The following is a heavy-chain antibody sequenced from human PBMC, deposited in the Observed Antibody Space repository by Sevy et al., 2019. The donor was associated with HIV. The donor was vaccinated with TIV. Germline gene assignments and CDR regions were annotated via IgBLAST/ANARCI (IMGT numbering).Heavy chain of an antibody. CDR2: IRYDGSDK. J-gene: IGHJ4*02. D-gene: IGHD6-13*01. V-gene: IGHV3-30*02. CDR3: AKDLAVPGRRYFDY. CDR1: GFTFRNFG. Sequence: GGSLRLSCTASGFTFRNFGMHWVRQVPGKGLEWVTFIRYDGSDKYYAASVKGRFTISRDDSTNTLYLQMDSLRAEDTAIYYCAKDLAVPGRRYFDYWGQGTLVTVSS.